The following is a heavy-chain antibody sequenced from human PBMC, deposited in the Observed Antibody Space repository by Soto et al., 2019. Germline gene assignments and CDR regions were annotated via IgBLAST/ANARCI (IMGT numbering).Heavy chain of an antibody. V-gene: IGHV2-26*01. CDR3: ARIRGLGWLGPNDY. CDR2: IFSNDAK. CDR1: GFSLRNARMS. Sequence: QVTLKESGPVLVKPTEPLTLTCTVSGFSLRNARMSVSWIRQPPGKALEWLAHIFSNDAKSYSASLKSRLTISKDTYKSQVVRTMTNMDPVDTATYYCARIRGLGWLGPNDYWGQGTLVTVSS. J-gene: IGHJ4*02. D-gene: IGHD3-10*01.